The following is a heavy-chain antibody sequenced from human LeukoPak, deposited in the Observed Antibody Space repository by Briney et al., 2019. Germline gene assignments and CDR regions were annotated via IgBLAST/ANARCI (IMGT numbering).Heavy chain of an antibody. J-gene: IGHJ6*02. CDR2: ISGSGGST. D-gene: IGHD2-15*01. Sequence: GGSLRLSCAASGFTFSSYGMHWVRQAPGKGLEWVSAISGSGGSTYYADSVKGRFTISRDNSKNTLYLQMNSLRAEDTAVYYCASRLFCSGGSCYPVYYYYGMDVWGQGTTVTVSS. CDR3: ASRLFCSGGSCYPVYYYYGMDV. V-gene: IGHV3-23*01. CDR1: GFTFSSYG.